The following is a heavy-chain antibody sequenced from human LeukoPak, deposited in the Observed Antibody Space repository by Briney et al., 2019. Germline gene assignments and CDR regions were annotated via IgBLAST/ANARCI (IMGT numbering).Heavy chain of an antibody. D-gene: IGHD3-22*01. Sequence: SETLSLTCTVSGGSISSYYWSWIRQPPGKGLEWIGYIYYSGSTNYNPSLKSRVTISVDTSKNQFSLKLSSVTAADTAVYYCARQFDSSGFDFDYWGQGTLVTVSS. CDR2: IYYSGST. CDR3: ARQFDSSGFDFDY. CDR1: GGSISSYY. J-gene: IGHJ4*02. V-gene: IGHV4-59*08.